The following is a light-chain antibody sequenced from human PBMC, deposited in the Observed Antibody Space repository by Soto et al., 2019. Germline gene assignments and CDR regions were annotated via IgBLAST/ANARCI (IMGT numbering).Light chain of an antibody. V-gene: IGLV2-8*01. CDR2: DVS. Sequence: QSALTQPASVSGSPGQSITISCTGTSSDVGGYNFVSWYQQHPDKAPKLMIYDVSKRPSGVPDRFSGSKSGNTASLTVSGLQAEDEADYYCSSYAGFNQVIFGGGTKLTVL. CDR3: SSYAGFNQVI. CDR1: SSDVGGYNF. J-gene: IGLJ2*01.